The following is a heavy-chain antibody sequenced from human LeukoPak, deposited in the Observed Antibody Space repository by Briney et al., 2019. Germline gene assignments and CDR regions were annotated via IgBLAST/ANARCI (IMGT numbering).Heavy chain of an antibody. V-gene: IGHV4-4*09. CDR1: RGSISTYY. J-gene: IGHJ4*02. D-gene: IGHD1-1*01. CDR2: ISTSEST. CDR3: ARRRTTGTTGYFDY. Sequence: SETLSLTCTISRGSISTYYWSWIRQPPGKGLERIGYISTSESTNYNPSLKSRITISVDTSKNQFSLNLSSVTAADTAVYYCARRRTTGTTGYFDYWGQGTLVTVSS.